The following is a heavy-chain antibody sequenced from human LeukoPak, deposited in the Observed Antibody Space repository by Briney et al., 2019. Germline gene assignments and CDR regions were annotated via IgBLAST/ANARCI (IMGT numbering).Heavy chain of an antibody. CDR2: IDWYDDK. Sequence: SGPALVKPTQTLTLTCTFSGFSLSSSGMCANWIRQPPGKALEWLARIDWYDDKYYSTSLKTRLTISKDTSKNQVVLTMTNMDPVDTATYYCARGSIVAAGKYYFHYWGQGTLVTVSS. D-gene: IGHD6-13*01. V-gene: IGHV2-70*11. CDR1: GFSLSSSGMC. J-gene: IGHJ4*02. CDR3: ARGSIVAAGKYYFHY.